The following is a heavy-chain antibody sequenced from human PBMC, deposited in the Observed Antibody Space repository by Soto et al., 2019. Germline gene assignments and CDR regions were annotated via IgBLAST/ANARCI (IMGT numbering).Heavy chain of an antibody. CDR2: ISAYNGNT. V-gene: IGHV1-18*01. CDR1: GYTFTSYG. D-gene: IGHD3-3*01. CDR3: ARGGVVIFFRWSADFDY. Sequence: EASVKVSCKASGYTFTSYGISWVRQAPGQGLEWMGWISAYNGNTNYAQKLQGRVTMTTDTSTSTAYMELRSLRSDDTAVYYCARGGVVIFFRWSADFDYWGQGTLVTVSS. J-gene: IGHJ4*02.